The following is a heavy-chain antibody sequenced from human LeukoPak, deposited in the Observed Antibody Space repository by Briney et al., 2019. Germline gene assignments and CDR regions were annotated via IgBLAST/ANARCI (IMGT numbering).Heavy chain of an antibody. V-gene: IGHV3-23*01. Sequence: GGSLRLSCAASGFTFTSYSMNWVRQAPGKGLEWVSTISGGGGSTYYADSVKGRFTISKDNSKNTLYLQVNSLRAEDTAVYYCAKGGKWGVTPFDYWGQGTLVTVSS. CDR3: AKGGKWGVTPFDY. CDR2: ISGGGGST. CDR1: GFTFTSYS. J-gene: IGHJ4*02. D-gene: IGHD1-26*01.